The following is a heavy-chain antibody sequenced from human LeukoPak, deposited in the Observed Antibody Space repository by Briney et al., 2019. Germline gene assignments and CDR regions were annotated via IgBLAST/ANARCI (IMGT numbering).Heavy chain of an antibody. CDR1: GGSISSYY. D-gene: IGHD4-17*01. CDR3: AREDGDYEIDY. Sequence: PSETLSLTCTVSGGSISSYYWSSVRQPPGNGLEWIGYIYYSGSTNYNPSLKSRDTISVDTSKNQFSLKLSSVTAADTAVYYCAREDGDYEIDYWGQGTLVTVSS. J-gene: IGHJ4*02. V-gene: IGHV4-59*01. CDR2: IYYSGST.